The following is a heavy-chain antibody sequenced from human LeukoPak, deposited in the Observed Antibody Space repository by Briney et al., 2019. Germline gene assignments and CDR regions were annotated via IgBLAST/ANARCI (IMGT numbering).Heavy chain of an antibody. Sequence: PGGSLRLSCAASGFTFSSYAMHWVRQAPGKGLEWVAVISYDGSNKYYADSVKGRFTISRDNAKNSLYLQMNSLRAEDTAVYYCTRVRWVFDYWGQGTLVTVSS. CDR3: TRVRWVFDY. D-gene: IGHD4-23*01. CDR2: ISYDGSNK. J-gene: IGHJ4*02. CDR1: GFTFSSYA. V-gene: IGHV3-30-3*01.